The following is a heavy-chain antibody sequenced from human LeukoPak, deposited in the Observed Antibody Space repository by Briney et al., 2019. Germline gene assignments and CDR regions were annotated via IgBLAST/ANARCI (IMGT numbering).Heavy chain of an antibody. J-gene: IGHJ5*02. V-gene: IGHV4-38-2*02. CDR3: ARHYSSSWYELASNWFDP. CDR1: GYSISSGYY. CDR2: IHHSGST. Sequence: PSETLSLTCTVSGYSISSGYYWGWIRQPPGKGLEWIGSIHHSGSTYYNPSLKSRVTISVDTSKNQFSLKLSSVTAADTAVYYCARHYSSSWYELASNWFDPWGQGTLVTVSS. D-gene: IGHD6-13*01.